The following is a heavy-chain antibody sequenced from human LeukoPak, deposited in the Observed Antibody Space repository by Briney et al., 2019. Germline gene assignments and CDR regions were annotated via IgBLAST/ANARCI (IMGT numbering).Heavy chain of an antibody. Sequence: TSETLSLTCTVSGGSIGIYYWSWIRQPAGKGLEWIGRIYTSGSNKYNPSLKSRVTMSVDTSKNQVSVKLSSVTAADTAVYFCARGQRGTNAFDIWGQGTMVTVSS. CDR3: ARGQRGTNAFDI. CDR2: IYTSGSN. CDR1: GGSIGIYY. J-gene: IGHJ3*02. V-gene: IGHV4-4*07.